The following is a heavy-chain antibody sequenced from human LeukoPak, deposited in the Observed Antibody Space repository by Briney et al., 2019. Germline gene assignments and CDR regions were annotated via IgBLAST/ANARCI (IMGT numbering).Heavy chain of an antibody. CDR2: ISSAGST. CDR1: GVTFSTYV. CDR3: ATSRRTYWYFDL. Sequence: GSLRLSCAASGVTFSTYVLNWVRQAPGKGLEWVSGISSAGSTYYVDSVKGRFTISSDTSKSTLYLQMNSLRAEDTAVYYCATSRRTYWYFDLWGRGTLVTVS. V-gene: IGHV3-23*01. J-gene: IGHJ2*01.